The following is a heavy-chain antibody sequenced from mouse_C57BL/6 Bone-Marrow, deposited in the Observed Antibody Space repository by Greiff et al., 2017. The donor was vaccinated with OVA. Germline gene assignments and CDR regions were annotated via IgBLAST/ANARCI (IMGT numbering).Heavy chain of an antibody. D-gene: IGHD2-4*01. J-gene: IGHJ3*01. CDR3: VSPIYYDWFAY. V-gene: IGHV10-1*01. CDR2: IRSKSNNYAT. CDR1: GFSFNTYA. Sequence: EVHLVESGGGLVQPKGSLKLSCAASGFSFNTYAMNWVRQAPGKGLEWVARIRSKSNNYATYYADSVKDRFTISRDDSESMLYLQMNNLKTEDTARYYCVSPIYYDWFAYWGQGTLVTVSA.